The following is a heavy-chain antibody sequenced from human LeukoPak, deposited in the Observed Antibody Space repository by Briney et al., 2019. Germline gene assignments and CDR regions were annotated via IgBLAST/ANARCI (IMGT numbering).Heavy chain of an antibody. V-gene: IGHV1-18*01. CDR2: ISAYNGNT. J-gene: IGHJ4*02. CDR1: GYTFTSYG. CDR3: VRDDYYDSSGYYKF. D-gene: IGHD3-22*01. Sequence: ASVKVSCKASGYTFTSYGISWVRQAPGQGLEWMGWISAYNGNTNYAQKLQGRVTMTTDTSTSTAYMELRSLRSDDTAVYYCVRDDYYDSSGYYKFWGQGTLVTVSS.